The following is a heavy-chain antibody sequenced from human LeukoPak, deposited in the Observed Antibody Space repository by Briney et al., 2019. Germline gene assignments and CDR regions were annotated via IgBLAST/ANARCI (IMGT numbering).Heavy chain of an antibody. D-gene: IGHD3-9*01. CDR1: GGSFSGYY. J-gene: IGHJ5*02. CDR2: INHSGST. CDR3: ARGPRWLLSYNWFDP. Sequence: SETLPLTCAVYGGSFSGYYWSWIRQPPGKGLEWIGEINHSGSTNYNPSLKSRVTISVDTSKNQFSLKLSSVTAADTAVYYCARGPRWLLSYNWFDPWGQGTLVTVSS. V-gene: IGHV4-34*01.